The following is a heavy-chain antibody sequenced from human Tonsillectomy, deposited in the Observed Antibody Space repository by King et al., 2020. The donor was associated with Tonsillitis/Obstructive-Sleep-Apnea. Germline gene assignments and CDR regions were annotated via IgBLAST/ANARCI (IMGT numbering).Heavy chain of an antibody. CDR2: ITYDGSNK. CDR1: GFTFSSYG. Sequence: VQLVESGGGVVQPGRSLRLSCAASGFTFSSYGMHWVRQAPGKGLEWVAVITYDGSNKYYADSVKGRFTISRDNSKNTLYLQMNSLRAEDTAVYYCAKATKYDFWSGYSYYFDYWGQGTLVTVSS. CDR3: AKATKYDFWSGYSYYFDY. V-gene: IGHV3-30*18. J-gene: IGHJ4*02. D-gene: IGHD3-3*01.